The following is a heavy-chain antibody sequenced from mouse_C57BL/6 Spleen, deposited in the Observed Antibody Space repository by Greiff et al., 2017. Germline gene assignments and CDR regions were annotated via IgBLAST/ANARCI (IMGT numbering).Heavy chain of an antibody. CDR3: ARKAGTVVDY. CDR2: ISSGSSTI. J-gene: IGHJ2*01. CDR1: GFTFSDYG. Sequence: EVQLQESGGGLVKPGGSLKLSCAASGFTFSDYGMHWVRQAPEKGLEWVAYISSGSSTIYYADTVKGRFTISRDNAKTTLFLQMTSLRSEDTAMYYCARKAGTVVDYWGQGTTLTVSS. V-gene: IGHV5-17*01. D-gene: IGHD4-1*01.